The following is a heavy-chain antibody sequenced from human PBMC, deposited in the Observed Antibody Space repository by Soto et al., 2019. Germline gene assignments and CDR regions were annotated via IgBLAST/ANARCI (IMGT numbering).Heavy chain of an antibody. V-gene: IGHV3-30*04. CDR2: ISYDGSNK. Sequence: GGSLRLSCAASGFTFSSYAMHWVRQAPGKGLEWVAVISYDGSNKYYADSVKGRFTISRDNSKNTLYLQMNSLRAEDTAVYYCARDDFGVVIALGYYYGMDVWGQGTTVTVSS. D-gene: IGHD3-3*01. CDR3: ARDDFGVVIALGYYYGMDV. J-gene: IGHJ6*02. CDR1: GFTFSSYA.